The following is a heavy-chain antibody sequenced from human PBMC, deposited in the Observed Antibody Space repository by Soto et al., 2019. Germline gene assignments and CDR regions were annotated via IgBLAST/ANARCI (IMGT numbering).Heavy chain of an antibody. Sequence: SETLSLTCTVSGGSISSYYWSWIRQPPGKGLEWIGYIYYSGSTKYNPSLKSRVTISVDTSKNQFSLKLSSVTAADTAVYYCAADTVTLYYYYYGMDVWGQGTTVTVSS. V-gene: IGHV4-59*08. D-gene: IGHD4-17*01. CDR2: IYYSGST. CDR1: GGSISSYY. J-gene: IGHJ6*02. CDR3: AADTVTLYYYYYGMDV.